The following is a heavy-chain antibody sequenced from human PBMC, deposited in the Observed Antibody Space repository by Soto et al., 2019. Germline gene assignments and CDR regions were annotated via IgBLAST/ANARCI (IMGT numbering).Heavy chain of an antibody. D-gene: IGHD6-13*01. Sequence: SETLSLTCAVYGGSFSGYYWSWIRQPPGKGLEWIGEINHSGSTNYNPSLKSRVTISVDTSKNQFSLKLSSVTAADTAVYYCTPLTAGGSSPDSGMDVWGQGTTVTVSS. V-gene: IGHV4-34*01. J-gene: IGHJ6*02. CDR2: INHSGST. CDR3: TPLTAGGSSPDSGMDV. CDR1: GGSFSGYY.